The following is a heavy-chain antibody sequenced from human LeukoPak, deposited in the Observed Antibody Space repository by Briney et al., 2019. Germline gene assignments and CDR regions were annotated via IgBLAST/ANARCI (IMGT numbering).Heavy chain of an antibody. V-gene: IGHV3-48*01. J-gene: IGHJ4*02. CDR1: GFTFSSYS. D-gene: IGHD2-15*01. CDR3: ARDLGYCSGSTCYVGYFDY. Sequence: GGSLRLSCAASGFTFSSYSMNWVRQAPGKGLEWVSYISSSSSTIYYADSVKGRFTISRDNSKNILYLQMNNLRPEDTAVYYCARDLGYCSGSTCYVGYFDYWGQGTQVTVSS. CDR2: ISSSSSTI.